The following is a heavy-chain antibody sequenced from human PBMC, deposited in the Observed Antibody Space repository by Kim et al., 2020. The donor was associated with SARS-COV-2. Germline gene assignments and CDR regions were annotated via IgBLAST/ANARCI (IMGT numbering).Heavy chain of an antibody. D-gene: IGHD6-25*01. Sequence: GGSLRLSCAASGFTFSSYSMNWVRQAPGKGLEWVSSISSSSSYIYYADSVKGRFTISRDNAKNSLYLQMNSLRAEDTAVYYCARDDARRLQGFDYWGQGTLVTVSS. J-gene: IGHJ4*02. CDR2: ISSSSSYI. CDR1: GFTFSSYS. V-gene: IGHV3-21*01. CDR3: ARDDARRLQGFDY.